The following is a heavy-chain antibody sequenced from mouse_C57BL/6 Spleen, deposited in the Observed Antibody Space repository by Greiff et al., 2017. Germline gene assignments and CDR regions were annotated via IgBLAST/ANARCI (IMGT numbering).Heavy chain of an antibody. Sequence: EVKVEESGGGLVQPGGSMKLSCAASGFTFSDAWMDWVRQSPEKGLEWVAEIRNKANNHATYYAESVKGRFTISRDDSKSSVYLQMNSLRAEDTGIYYCTRLRGYRYAMDYWGQGTSVTVSS. J-gene: IGHJ4*01. CDR2: IRNKANNHAT. CDR3: TRLRGYRYAMDY. V-gene: IGHV6-6*01. CDR1: GFTFSDAW. D-gene: IGHD2-2*01.